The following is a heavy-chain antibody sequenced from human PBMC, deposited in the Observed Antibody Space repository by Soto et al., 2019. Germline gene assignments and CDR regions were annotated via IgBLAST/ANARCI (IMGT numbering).Heavy chain of an antibody. Sequence: ASVKVSCKVSGYTLTELSMHWVRQAPGKGLEWMGGFDPEDGETIYAQKFQGRVTMTEDTSTDTAYMELSSLRSEDTAVYYCATAPHGTGTIGFLMVPVDYWGQGTLVTVSP. CDR2: FDPEDGET. D-gene: IGHD1-7*01. V-gene: IGHV1-24*01. CDR3: ATAPHGTGTIGFLMVPVDY. J-gene: IGHJ4*02. CDR1: GYTLTELS.